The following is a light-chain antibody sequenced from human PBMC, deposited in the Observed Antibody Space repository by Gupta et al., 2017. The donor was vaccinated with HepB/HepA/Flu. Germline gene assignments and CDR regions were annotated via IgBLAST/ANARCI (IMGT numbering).Light chain of an antibody. J-gene: IGLJ1*01. CDR2: RNN. CDR3: SARDSSLSAYV. V-gene: IGLV10-54*04. Sequence: QAGLTQPHSPSMGLGQTATLTCTGNSNNVGNQGAAWRQQNQGHPPKLLSYRNNNRPSGISERFSASRSGNTASLTITGLQPEDEADYYCSARDSSLSAYVFGTGTKVTVL. CDR1: SNNVGNQG.